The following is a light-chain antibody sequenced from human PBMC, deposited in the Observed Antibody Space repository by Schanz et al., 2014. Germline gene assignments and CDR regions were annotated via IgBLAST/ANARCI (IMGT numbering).Light chain of an antibody. CDR2: DVT. J-gene: IGLJ3*02. Sequence: QSALTQPRSVSGSPGQSVTISCTGTSSDVGAYTYVSWYQQPPGKAPKLMIYDVTERPSGVPDRFSGSKSGNTASLTISGLQAEDEADYYCSSYTSSSTPWVFGGGTKLTVL. CDR3: SSYTSSSTPWV. CDR1: SSDVGAYTY. V-gene: IGLV2-11*01.